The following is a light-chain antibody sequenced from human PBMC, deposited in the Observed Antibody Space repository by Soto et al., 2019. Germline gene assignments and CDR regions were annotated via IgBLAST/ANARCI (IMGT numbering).Light chain of an antibody. CDR1: QSVSNNY. J-gene: IGKJ1*01. CDR3: QQCGSSGT. V-gene: IGKV3-20*01. Sequence: NGSKQAPGTLSLSPWERRVVISGASQSVSNNYLAWYQQKPGQAPRLLIYGASNRATGIPDRFSGSGSGTDFTLTICRLEPEDFAVYYCQQCGSSGTFGQGTRVDIK. CDR2: GAS.